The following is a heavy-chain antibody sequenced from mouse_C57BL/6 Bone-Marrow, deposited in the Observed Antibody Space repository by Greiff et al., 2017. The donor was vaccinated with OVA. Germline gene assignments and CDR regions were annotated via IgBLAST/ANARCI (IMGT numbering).Heavy chain of an antibody. CDR1: GYTFTSYW. V-gene: IGHV1-55*01. Sequence: QVQLQQPGAELVKPGASVKMSCKASGYTFTSYWLTWVKQRPGQGLEWIGDIYPGSGSTNCNEKFKSKATLTVDTSSSTAYMQRSSLTSEDSAVYYCARRYYGSSYWYFDVWGTGTTVTVSS. D-gene: IGHD1-1*01. CDR2: IYPGSGST. J-gene: IGHJ1*03. CDR3: ARRYYGSSYWYFDV.